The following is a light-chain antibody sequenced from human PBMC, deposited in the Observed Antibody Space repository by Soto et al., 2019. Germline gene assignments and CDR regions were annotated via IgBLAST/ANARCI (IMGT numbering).Light chain of an antibody. J-gene: IGLJ1*01. Sequence: QSALTQPRSVSGSPGQSITISCTGTCSDVGGYNYVSWYRQYPGKAPKLMIYDVSKRPSGVPDRFSGSKSGNTASLTISGLQAEDEADYYCCSYAGSYTHYVFGTGTKLTVL. CDR1: CSDVGGYNY. CDR2: DVS. V-gene: IGLV2-11*01. CDR3: CSYAGSYTHYV.